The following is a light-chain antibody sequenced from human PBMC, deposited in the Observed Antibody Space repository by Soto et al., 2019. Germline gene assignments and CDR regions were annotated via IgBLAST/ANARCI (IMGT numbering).Light chain of an antibody. V-gene: IGLV1-44*01. CDR2: SDD. Sequence: QSVLTLPPSASGTPGQRVTISCSGSNSNIGSYSVNWYRHLPGTAPKLLVFSDDQRPSGVPDRFSGSKSGPSASLAISGLQSEDEADYYCAAWDDSLNGPVFGGGTKVTVL. J-gene: IGLJ2*01. CDR1: NSNIGSYS. CDR3: AAWDDSLNGPV.